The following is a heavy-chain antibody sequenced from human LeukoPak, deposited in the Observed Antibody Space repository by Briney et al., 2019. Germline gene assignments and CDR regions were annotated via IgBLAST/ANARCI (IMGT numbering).Heavy chain of an antibody. Sequence: GGSLRLSCAASGFTFDDYGMSWVRQAPGKGLEWGSGINWNGGSKGYADAVKGRFTISRDNAKNSLYLQMNSLRAEDTALYCCAREMNSYYYDSSGFVTGLFQHWGQGTLVTVSS. CDR3: AREMNSYYYDSSGFVTGLFQH. V-gene: IGHV3-20*04. CDR2: INWNGGSK. J-gene: IGHJ1*01. D-gene: IGHD3-22*01. CDR1: GFTFDDYG.